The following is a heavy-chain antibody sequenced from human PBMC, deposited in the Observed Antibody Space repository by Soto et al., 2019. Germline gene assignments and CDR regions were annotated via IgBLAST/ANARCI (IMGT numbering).Heavy chain of an antibody. J-gene: IGHJ6*02. Sequence: PGGSLRLSCAASGFTFSSYAMSWVRQAPGKGLEWVSGISGSGLSTYYADSVKGRFTVSRDNSKNTLYLDMNSLRAEDTAVYYCARYPQWMVIDYFGVDLWGQGTTVTVSS. CDR3: ARYPQWMVIDYFGVDL. V-gene: IGHV3-23*01. CDR1: GFTFSSYA. CDR2: ISGSGLST. D-gene: IGHD6-19*01.